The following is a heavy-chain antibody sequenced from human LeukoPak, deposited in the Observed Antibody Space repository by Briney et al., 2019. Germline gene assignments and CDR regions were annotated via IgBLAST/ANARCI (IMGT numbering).Heavy chain of an antibody. D-gene: IGHD1-26*01. CDR1: GGSISSYY. CDR2: IYYSGST. J-gene: IGHJ4*02. CDR3: ARDHGGELDYFDY. V-gene: IGHV4-59*01. Sequence: SETLSLTCTVSGGSISSYYWSWLRQPPGKGLEWIGYIYYSGSTNYNPSLKSRVTISVDTSKNQFSLKLSSVTAADTAVYYYARDHGGELDYFDYWGQGTLVTVSS.